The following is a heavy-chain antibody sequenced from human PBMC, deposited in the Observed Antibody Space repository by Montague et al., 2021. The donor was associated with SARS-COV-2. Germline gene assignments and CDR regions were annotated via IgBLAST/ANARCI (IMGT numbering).Heavy chain of an antibody. D-gene: IGHD6-25*01. CDR1: GGPISSGSYY. J-gene: IGHJ4*02. CDR2: IHSSGST. CDR3: ARRLGGSGWLDY. V-gene: IGHV4-39*01. Sequence: SETLSLTCTVAGGPISSGSYYWGWIRQPPGKGLEWIGNIHSSGSTYYKSRVTISVDTSKNQSSLKVTSVTAADTAVYYCARRLGGSGWLDYWGQGTLVTVSS.